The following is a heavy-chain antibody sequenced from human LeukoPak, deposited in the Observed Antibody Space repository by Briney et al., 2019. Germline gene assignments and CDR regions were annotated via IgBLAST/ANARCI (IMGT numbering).Heavy chain of an antibody. Sequence: PTVKVSCKASRGTFSSYAISWVRQAPGRGLEWMGGIIPILATANYAQKFQGRVTITTDESTSTAYMELSSLRSEDTAVYYCARDGHWISSSGWFDPWGQGTLVTVS. CDR3: ARDGHWISSSGWFDP. D-gene: IGHD1-1*01. CDR1: RGTFSSYA. CDR2: IIPILATA. J-gene: IGHJ5*02. V-gene: IGHV1-69*05.